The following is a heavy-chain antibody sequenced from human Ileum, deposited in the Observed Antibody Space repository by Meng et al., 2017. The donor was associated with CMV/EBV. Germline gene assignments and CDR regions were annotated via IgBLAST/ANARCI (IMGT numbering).Heavy chain of an antibody. CDR1: GESFSGDY. J-gene: IGHJ6*03. D-gene: IGHD4-11*01. Sequence: GRLQQGGARLLKPSETLSLTCGVYGESFSGDYWSWIRQPPGKGLEWVGEINQSGGTNYNPSLKSRVTISADTSKNQFSLKLTSLTAADTAVYYCAILTTVTTHSFYHYYMDVWGEGTLVTVSS. CDR3: AILTTVTTHSFYHYYMDV. V-gene: IGHV4-34*01. CDR2: INQSGGT.